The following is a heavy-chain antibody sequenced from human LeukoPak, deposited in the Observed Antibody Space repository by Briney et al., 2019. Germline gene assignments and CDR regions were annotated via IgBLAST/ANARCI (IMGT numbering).Heavy chain of an antibody. D-gene: IGHD6-13*01. J-gene: IGHJ4*02. Sequence: GGALRPSCATSGFRFCTYAIRWVRQGPGDGAGWGSAISGSGDSTHYAGSVKGRFTISRDNSKNTLYLQMNSLRAEDTAIYYCARWDIAAAADFDYWGQGTLVTVSS. V-gene: IGHV3-23*01. CDR3: ARWDIAAAADFDY. CDR2: ISGSGDST. CDR1: GFRFCTYA.